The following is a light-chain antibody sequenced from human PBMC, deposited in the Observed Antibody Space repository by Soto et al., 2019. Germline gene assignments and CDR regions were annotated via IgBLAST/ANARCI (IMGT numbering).Light chain of an antibody. CDR2: DAS. CDR3: QQYNSYSLT. J-gene: IGKJ3*01. V-gene: IGKV1-5*01. CDR1: QSISSW. Sequence: DIQMTQSPSTLSASVGDRVTITCRASQSISSWLAWYQQKPGKAPKLLIYDASSLESGVPSRFSGSGSGPEFTLTISSLQPDDFATYYCQQYNSYSLTFGRGTKVDIK.